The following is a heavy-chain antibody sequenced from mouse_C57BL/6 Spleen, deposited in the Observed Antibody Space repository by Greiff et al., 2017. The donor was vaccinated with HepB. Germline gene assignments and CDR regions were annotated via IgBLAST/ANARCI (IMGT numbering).Heavy chain of an antibody. CDR2: INPNNGGT. CDR3: ARSGTTVVPSFAY. Sequence: EVKLMESGPELVKPGASVKIPCKASGYTFTDYNMDWVKQSHGKSLEWIGDINPNNGGTIYNQKFKGKATLTVDKSSSTAYMELRSLTSEDTAVYYCARSGTTVVPSFAYWGQGTLVTVSA. V-gene: IGHV1-18*01. D-gene: IGHD1-1*01. J-gene: IGHJ3*01. CDR1: GYTFTDYN.